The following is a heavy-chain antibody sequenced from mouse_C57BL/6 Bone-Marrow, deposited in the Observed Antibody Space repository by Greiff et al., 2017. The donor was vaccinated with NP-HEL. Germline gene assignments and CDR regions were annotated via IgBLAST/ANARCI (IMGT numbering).Heavy chain of an antibody. CDR2: ISSGGSYT. V-gene: IGHV5-6*01. CDR1: GFTFSSYG. Sequence: EVQGVESGGDLVKPGGSLKLSCAASGFTFSSYGMSWVRQTPDKRLEWVATISSGGSYTYYPDSVKGRFTISRDNAKNTLYLQMSSLKSEDTAMYYCARYYYGSSYWYFDVWGTGTTVTVSS. J-gene: IGHJ1*03. CDR3: ARYYYGSSYWYFDV. D-gene: IGHD1-1*01.